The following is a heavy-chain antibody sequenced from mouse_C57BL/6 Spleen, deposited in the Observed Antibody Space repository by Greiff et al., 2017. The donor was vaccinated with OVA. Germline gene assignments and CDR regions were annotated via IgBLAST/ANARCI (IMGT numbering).Heavy chain of an antibody. J-gene: IGHJ3*01. CDR1: GYTFTSYD. CDR3: ARGDGYYFFAD. CDR2: IYPRDGST. V-gene: IGHV1-85*01. Sequence: QVQLKQSGPELVKPGASVKLSCKASGYTFTSYDINWVKQRPGQGLEWIGWIYPRDGSTKYNEKFKGKATLTVDTSSSTAYMELHSLTSEDSAVDFCARGDGYYFFADWGQGTLVTVSA. D-gene: IGHD2-3*01.